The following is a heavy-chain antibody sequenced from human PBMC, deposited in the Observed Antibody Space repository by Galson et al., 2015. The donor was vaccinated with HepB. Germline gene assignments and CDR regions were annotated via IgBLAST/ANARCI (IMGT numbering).Heavy chain of an antibody. V-gene: IGHV3-33*01. J-gene: IGHJ4*01. Sequence: SLRLSCAGSGFTFSSYGMHWVRQAPGKGLEWVAAIWFDGTNEYYADSVKGRFSISRDNSENTLYLQMNHLKAEDAAVYFCARASGGSYPTSPYYWGHGPLVTVSS. CDR1: GFTFSSYG. D-gene: IGHD3-16*02. CDR2: IWFDGTNE. CDR3: ARASGGSYPTSPYY.